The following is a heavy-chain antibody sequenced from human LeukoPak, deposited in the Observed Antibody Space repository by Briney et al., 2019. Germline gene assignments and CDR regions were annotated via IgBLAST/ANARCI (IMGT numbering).Heavy chain of an antibody. Sequence: SETLSLTCTVSGGSISSSSYYWGWVRQPPGKGLEWIGSIYYSGSTYYNPSLKSRVTISVDTSKNLFSLKLSSVTAADTAVYYCARALLCGGDCYPPYYFDYWGQGTLVTVSS. CDR3: ARALLCGGDCYPPYYFDY. CDR1: GGSISSSSYY. CDR2: IYYSGST. J-gene: IGHJ4*02. V-gene: IGHV4-39*01. D-gene: IGHD2-21*02.